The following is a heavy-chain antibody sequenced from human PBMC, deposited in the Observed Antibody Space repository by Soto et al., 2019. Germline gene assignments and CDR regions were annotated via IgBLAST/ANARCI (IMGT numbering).Heavy chain of an antibody. CDR3: AKDGPYGSGSPNYYYYGMDV. Sequence: GGSLRLSCAASGVTFINYAMNWVRQATGKGLECVSTFSNSGGSGGTTYYADSVKGRFTISRDNSKNTLYLQMNSLRAEDTAVYYCAKDGPYGSGSPNYYYYGMDVWGQGTTVTVSS. CDR1: GVTFINYA. D-gene: IGHD3-10*01. J-gene: IGHJ6*02. V-gene: IGHV3-23*01. CDR2: FSNSGGSGGTT.